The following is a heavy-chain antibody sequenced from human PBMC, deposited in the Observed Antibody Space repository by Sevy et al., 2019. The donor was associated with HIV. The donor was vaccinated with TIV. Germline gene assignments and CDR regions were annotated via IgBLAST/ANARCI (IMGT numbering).Heavy chain of an antibody. V-gene: IGHV3-30*18. D-gene: IGHD3-10*01. CDR3: AKDYSAGITMVRGAYRARGDYFDY. J-gene: IGHJ4*02. Sequence: GGSLRLSCVTSGFTFRTSGMHWVRQSPGKGLEWVAVISYDEAHKNYADSVKGRFSISKDNSKNTLYLQMSSLRTEDTAVYYWAKDYSAGITMVRGAYRARGDYFDYWGQGTQVTV. CDR1: GFTFRTSG. CDR2: ISYDEAHK.